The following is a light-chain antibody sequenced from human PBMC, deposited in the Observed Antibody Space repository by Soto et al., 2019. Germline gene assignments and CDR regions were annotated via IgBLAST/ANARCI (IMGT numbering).Light chain of an antibody. CDR3: QQANSFPIT. V-gene: IGKV1-39*01. J-gene: IGKJ5*01. Sequence: DIQMTQSPSSLSASVGDRVTITCRASQNISKYLNWYQQKLGKAPKLLIYEASSLQYGVPSRFRGSGSGTDFTLTITGLQPEDSATYFCQQANSFPITFGQGTRLEIK. CDR2: EAS. CDR1: QNISKY.